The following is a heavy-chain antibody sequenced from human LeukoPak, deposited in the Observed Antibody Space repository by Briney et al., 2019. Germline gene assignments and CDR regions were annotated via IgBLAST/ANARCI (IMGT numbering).Heavy chain of an antibody. CDR2: ISSSGSTI. Sequence: SGGSLRLSCAASGFTFSSYEMNWVRQAPGKGLEWVSYISSSGSTIYYADSVKGRFTISRDNSKNTLFLQFNSLRAEDTAVYYCAKDKATVAAKGPFDYWGQGTLVTVSS. D-gene: IGHD2-15*01. CDR1: GFTFSSYE. J-gene: IGHJ4*02. CDR3: AKDKATVAAKGPFDY. V-gene: IGHV3-48*03.